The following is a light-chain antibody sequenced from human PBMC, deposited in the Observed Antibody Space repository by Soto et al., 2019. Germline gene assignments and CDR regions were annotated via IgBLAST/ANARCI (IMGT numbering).Light chain of an antibody. CDR2: AAS. CDR1: QAIRSD. CDR3: LPDYNYPYT. V-gene: IGKV1-6*01. Sequence: AIQMTQSPSSLSASVGDRVTITCRAGQAIRSDLAWYQQIPGKAPKLLIYAASNLQSGVPSRFSGSGSGTDFSLTISSLQPEDFATYYCLPDYNYPYTYGQGTTLEI. J-gene: IGKJ2*01.